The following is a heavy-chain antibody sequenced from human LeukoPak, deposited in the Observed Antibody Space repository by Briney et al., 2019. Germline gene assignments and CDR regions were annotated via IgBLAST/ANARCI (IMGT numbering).Heavy chain of an antibody. Sequence: GGSLRLSCAASGFTFSSYSMNWVRQAPGKGLEWVSSISSSSSYIYYADSVKGRFTISRDNAKNSLYLQMNSLRAEDAAVYYCARDYYGSGSSDYWGQGTLVTVSS. CDR2: ISSSSSYI. CDR1: GFTFSSYS. D-gene: IGHD3-10*01. CDR3: ARDYYGSGSSDY. J-gene: IGHJ4*02. V-gene: IGHV3-21*01.